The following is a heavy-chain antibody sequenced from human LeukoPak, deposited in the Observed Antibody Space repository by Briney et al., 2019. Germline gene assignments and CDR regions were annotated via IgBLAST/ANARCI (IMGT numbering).Heavy chain of an antibody. Sequence: SGTLSLTCAVSGGSISSSNWWSWVRQPPGKGLEWIGEIYHSGSTNYNSSLKSRVTISVDKSKNQFSLKLSSVTAADTAVYYCARDSGHIVGASPFIYWGQGTLVTVSS. CDR3: ARDSGHIVGASPFIY. J-gene: IGHJ4*02. V-gene: IGHV4-4*02. D-gene: IGHD1-26*01. CDR2: IYHSGST. CDR1: GGSISSSNW.